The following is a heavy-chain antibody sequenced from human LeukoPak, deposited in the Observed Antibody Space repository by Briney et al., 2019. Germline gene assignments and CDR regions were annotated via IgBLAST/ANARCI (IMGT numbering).Heavy chain of an antibody. Sequence: GGSLRLSCAASGFTFSSYGMHWVRQAPGKGLEWVAVISYDGSNKYYADSVKGRFTISRDNAKNSLYLQMNSLRAEDTALYYCAKDFSHYYDSSGSGDDAFDIWGQGTMVTVSS. CDR3: AKDFSHYYDSSGSGDDAFDI. CDR1: GFTFSSYG. V-gene: IGHV3-30*19. CDR2: ISYDGSNK. D-gene: IGHD3-22*01. J-gene: IGHJ3*02.